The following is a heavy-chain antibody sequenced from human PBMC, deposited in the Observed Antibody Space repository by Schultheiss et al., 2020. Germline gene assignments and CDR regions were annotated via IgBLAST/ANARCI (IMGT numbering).Heavy chain of an antibody. CDR2: ISGSGGST. CDR3: ARLHYDFWSGYPNVRGYYYYGMDV. Sequence: GGSLRLSCAASGFTFSSYAMSWVRQAPGKGLEWVSAISGSGGSTYYADSVKGRFTISRDNSKNTLYLQMNSLRAEDTAVYYCARLHYDFWSGYPNVRGYYYYGMDVWGQGTTVTVSS. D-gene: IGHD3-3*01. CDR1: GFTFSSYA. V-gene: IGHV3-23*01. J-gene: IGHJ6*02.